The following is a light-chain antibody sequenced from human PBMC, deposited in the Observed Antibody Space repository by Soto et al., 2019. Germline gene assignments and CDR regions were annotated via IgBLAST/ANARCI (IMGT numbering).Light chain of an antibody. J-gene: IGKJ1*01. Sequence: EVVLTQSPVTLSLSPGERASLSCRASQFLSYLAWYQQIPGQPPRLLIYGASNRATGIPDRFSGSGSGTDFTLTISRLEPEDFAVYYCQQYGSSGTFGQGTTGDIK. CDR1: QFLSY. CDR3: QQYGSSGT. CDR2: GAS. V-gene: IGKV3-20*01.